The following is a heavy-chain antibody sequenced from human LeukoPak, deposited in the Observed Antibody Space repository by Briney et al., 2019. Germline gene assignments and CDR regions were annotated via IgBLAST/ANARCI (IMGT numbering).Heavy chain of an antibody. CDR3: ARVRCSGGSCYSGYYYGMGV. V-gene: IGHV1-3*01. CDR2: INAGNGNT. J-gene: IGHJ6*02. D-gene: IGHD2-15*01. Sequence: ASVKVSCKASGFTFTSYAMRWVRQAPGQRLEWMGWINAGNGNTKYSQKFQGRVTITRDTSASTAYMELSSLRSEDTAVYYCARVRCSGGSCYSGYYYGMGVWGQGTTVTVSS. CDR1: GFTFTSYA.